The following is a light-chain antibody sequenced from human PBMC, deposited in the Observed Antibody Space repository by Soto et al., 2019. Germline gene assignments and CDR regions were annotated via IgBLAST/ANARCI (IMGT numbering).Light chain of an antibody. Sequence: EFVITLSPFTMSSSPRETATLSFRASQSVDRYVASYQQKLGQAPRLLIYDAYTRATGVGARFSGTGSGTDFTLTISRLEPEDFAVYYCQQFGDSPITFGQGTRLEIK. CDR3: QQFGDSPIT. V-gene: IGKV3-11*01. J-gene: IGKJ5*01. CDR1: QSVDRY. CDR2: DAY.